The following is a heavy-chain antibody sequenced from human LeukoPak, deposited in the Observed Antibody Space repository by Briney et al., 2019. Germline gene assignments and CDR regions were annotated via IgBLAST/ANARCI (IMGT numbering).Heavy chain of an antibody. CDR1: GYTFTSYA. V-gene: IGHV1-24*01. D-gene: IGHD3-22*01. CDR2: FDPEDGET. CDR3: ATDRAYYYDSSGYRPSFDY. J-gene: IGHJ4*02. Sequence: ASVKVSCKASGYTFTSYAMHWVRQAPGQRLEWMGGFDPEDGETIYAQKFQGRVTMTEDTSTDTAYMELSSLRSEDTAVYYCATDRAYYYDSSGYRPSFDYWGQGTLVTVSS.